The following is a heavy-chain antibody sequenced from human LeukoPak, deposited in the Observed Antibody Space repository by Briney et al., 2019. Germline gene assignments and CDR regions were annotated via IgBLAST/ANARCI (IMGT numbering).Heavy chain of an antibody. J-gene: IGHJ4*02. Sequence: GESLKISCQASGYKITSHWIAWVRQMPGKSPEWMGIIYPGDSDTRYSPSFQGQVTISADKSISTAYLQWSSLKASDTAMYYCARLYCSSTSCYTEAVYFDYWGQGTLVTVSS. CDR2: IYPGDSDT. V-gene: IGHV5-51*01. D-gene: IGHD2-2*02. CDR3: ARLYCSSTSCYTEAVYFDY. CDR1: GYKITSHW.